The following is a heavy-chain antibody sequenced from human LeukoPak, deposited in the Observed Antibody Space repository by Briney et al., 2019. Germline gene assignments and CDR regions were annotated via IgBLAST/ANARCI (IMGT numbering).Heavy chain of an antibody. CDR3: ARGAAGYSYG. J-gene: IGHJ4*02. V-gene: IGHV4-59*01. CDR1: GVSISSYY. CDR2: IYYSGST. D-gene: IGHD5-18*01. Sequence: SEPLSLTCSVSGVSISSYYWSWIQQPPGKGLERIGHIYYSGSTNYNPSLKSRVTISIDTSKNQFSLWLSSVTAADTAVYYCARGAAGYSYGWGQGTLVTVSS.